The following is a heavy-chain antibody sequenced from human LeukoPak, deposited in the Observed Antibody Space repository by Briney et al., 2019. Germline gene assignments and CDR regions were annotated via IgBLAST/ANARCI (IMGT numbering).Heavy chain of an antibody. D-gene: IGHD3-22*01. J-gene: IGHJ4*02. CDR1: GYTFTSYA. CDR3: ARGLLTYYDSSGYYY. CDR2: INAGNGNT. Sequence: ASVKVSCKASGYTFTSYAMHWVRQAPGQRLEWMGWINAGNGNTEYSQKFQGRVTITRDTSASTAYMELSSLRSEDTAVYYCARGLLTYYDSSGYYYWGQGTLVTVSS. V-gene: IGHV1-3*01.